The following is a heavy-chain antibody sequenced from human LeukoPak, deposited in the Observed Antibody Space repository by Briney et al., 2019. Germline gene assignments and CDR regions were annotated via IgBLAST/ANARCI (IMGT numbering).Heavy chain of an antibody. J-gene: IGHJ4*02. V-gene: IGHV4-30-2*01. D-gene: IGHD3-22*01. CDR3: ARHLDYDSSGYPFDY. CDR1: GGSISSGGYS. CDR2: IYHSGST. Sequence: NPSQTLSLTCAVSGGSISSGGYSWSWIRQPPGKGLEWIGYIYHSGSTYYNPSLKSRVTISVDRSKNQFSLKLSSVTAADTAVYYCARHLDYDSSGYPFDYWGQGTLVTVSS.